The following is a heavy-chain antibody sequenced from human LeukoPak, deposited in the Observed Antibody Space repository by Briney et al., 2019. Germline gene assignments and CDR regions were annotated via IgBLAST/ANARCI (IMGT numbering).Heavy chain of an antibody. Sequence: ASVKVSCKASGGTFSSYAISWVRQAPGQGLEWMGRIIPILGIANYAQKFQGRVTITADESTSTAYMELSSLRSEDTAVYYCASPSGYSPLFGYWGQGTLVTVSS. D-gene: IGHD3-22*01. V-gene: IGHV1-69*04. J-gene: IGHJ4*02. CDR1: GGTFSSYA. CDR2: IIPILGIA. CDR3: ASPSGYSPLFGY.